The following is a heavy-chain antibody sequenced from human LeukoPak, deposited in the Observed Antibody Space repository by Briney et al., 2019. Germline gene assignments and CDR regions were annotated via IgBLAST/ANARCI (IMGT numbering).Heavy chain of an antibody. Sequence: SETLSLTCTVSGGSISSSSYYWGWIRQPPGKGLEWIGSIYYSGSTYYNPSLKSRVTISVDTSKNQFSLKLSSVTAADTAVYYCARSTVTTTFDYWGQGTLVTVSS. V-gene: IGHV4-39*07. CDR1: GGSISSSSYY. D-gene: IGHD4-17*01. CDR3: ARSTVTTTFDY. CDR2: IYYSGST. J-gene: IGHJ4*02.